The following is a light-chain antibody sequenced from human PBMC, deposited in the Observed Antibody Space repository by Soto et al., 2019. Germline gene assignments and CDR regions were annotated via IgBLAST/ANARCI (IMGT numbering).Light chain of an antibody. V-gene: IGLV2-8*01. J-gene: IGLJ1*01. Sequence: ALTQPPSASGSPGQSVTISCTGTSSDVGAYNYVSWYQQLPGKAPKLIIYEVSKRPSGVPDRFSGSKSGNTASLTVSGLQAEDEADYYCTSYAGTYSVFYVFGTGTKVTVL. CDR2: EVS. CDR3: TSYAGTYSVFYV. CDR1: SSDVGAYNY.